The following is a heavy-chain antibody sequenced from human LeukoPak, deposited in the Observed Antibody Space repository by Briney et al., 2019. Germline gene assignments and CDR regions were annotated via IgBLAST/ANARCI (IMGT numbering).Heavy chain of an antibody. CDR1: GGSISSYY. D-gene: IGHD5-18*01. V-gene: IGHV4-59*01. CDR2: IYYSGST. CDR3: ARDGSYGYYGMDV. J-gene: IGHJ6*02. Sequence: SETLSLTCTVSGGSISSYYWSWIRQPPGKGLEWIGYIYYSGSTNYNPSLKSRVTISVDTSKNQFSLKLSSVTAADTAVYYCARDGSYGYYGMDVWGQGTTVTVSS.